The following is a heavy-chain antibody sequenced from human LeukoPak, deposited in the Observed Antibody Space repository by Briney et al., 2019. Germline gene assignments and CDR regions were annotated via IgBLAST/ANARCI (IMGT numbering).Heavy chain of an antibody. Sequence: SETLSLTCAVSDYSISSGYYWCWIRQPPGKGLEWIGSIYHSGSDYYNPSLKSRVTISVDTSKNQFSLKLSSVTAADTAVYYCASVWGYSYGYFDYWGQGSLVTVSS. D-gene: IGHD5-12*01. CDR3: ASVWGYSYGYFDY. CDR1: DYSISSGYY. CDR2: IYHSGSD. V-gene: IGHV4-38-2*01. J-gene: IGHJ4*02.